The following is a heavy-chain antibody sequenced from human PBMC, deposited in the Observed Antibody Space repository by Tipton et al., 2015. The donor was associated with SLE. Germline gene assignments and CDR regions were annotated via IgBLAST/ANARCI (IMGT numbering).Heavy chain of an antibody. J-gene: IGHJ4*02. CDR1: GGSISSSSYY. CDR3: ARDEYRYDATGYHLLGHFDF. V-gene: IGHV4-39*07. Sequence: TLSLTCNVSGGSISSSSYYWGWIRQPPGKGLEWVGTVYYTGNTFYNPSLKSRVTISVDTSKNQFSLKLSSVTAADTAVYYCARDEYRYDATGYHLLGHFDFWGQGTLVTVSS. CDR2: VYYTGNT. D-gene: IGHD3-22*01.